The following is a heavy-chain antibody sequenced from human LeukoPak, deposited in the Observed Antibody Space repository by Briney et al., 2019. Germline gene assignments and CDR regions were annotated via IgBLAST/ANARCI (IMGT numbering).Heavy chain of an antibody. D-gene: IGHD3-22*01. CDR1: GGSITSGDYQ. V-gene: IGHV4-30-4*01. CDR2: IYYSGGT. Sequence: SQTLSLTCTVSGGSITSGDYQWSWIRQPPGKGLEWIGYIYYSGGTYSNPSLKSRVTISIDTSKNQFSLKLNSVTAADTAVYYCAREVVIQTAGDAFDLWGQGTMVTVSS. CDR3: AREVVIQTAGDAFDL. J-gene: IGHJ3*01.